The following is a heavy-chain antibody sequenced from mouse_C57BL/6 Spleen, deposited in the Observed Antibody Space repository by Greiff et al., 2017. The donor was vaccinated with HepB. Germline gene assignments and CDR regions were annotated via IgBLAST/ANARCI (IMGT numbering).Heavy chain of an antibody. CDR2: IDPSDSYT. D-gene: IGHD2-5*01. Sequence: QVQLQQPGAELVKPGASVKLSCKASGYTFTSYWMQWVKQRPGQGLEWIGEIDPSDSYTNYNQKFKGKATLTVDTSSSTAYMQLSSLTSEDSAVYYCARNYYSNYEYFDVWGTGITVTVSS. V-gene: IGHV1-50*01. CDR1: GYTFTSYW. CDR3: ARNYYSNYEYFDV. J-gene: IGHJ1*03.